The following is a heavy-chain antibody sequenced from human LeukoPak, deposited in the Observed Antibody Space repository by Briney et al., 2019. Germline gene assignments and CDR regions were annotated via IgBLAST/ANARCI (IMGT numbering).Heavy chain of an antibody. J-gene: IGHJ4*02. CDR1: GGSFSGYY. V-gene: IGHV4-34*01. CDR3: ARGGPALFDY. D-gene: IGHD6-25*01. CDR2: INHSGST. Sequence: PSETLSLTCAVYGGSFSGYYWSWIRQPPGKGLEWIGEINHSGSTNYNPSLKSRVTISVDTSKNQFSLKLSSVTAADTAVYYCARGGPALFDYWGQGTLVTVSS.